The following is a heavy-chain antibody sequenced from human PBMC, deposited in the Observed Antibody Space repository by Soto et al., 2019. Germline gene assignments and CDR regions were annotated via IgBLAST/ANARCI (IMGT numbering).Heavy chain of an antibody. V-gene: IGHV4-61*01. D-gene: IGHD5-12*01. Sequence: SETLSLTCTVSGGSVSSGSYYWSWIRQPPGKGLEWIGYIYYSGSTNYNPSLKSRATISVDTSKNQFSLKLSSVTAADTAVYYCARDSRPGYNSGLDFDYWGQGTLVTVSS. CDR3: ARDSRPGYNSGLDFDY. CDR1: GGSVSSGSYY. CDR2: IYYSGST. J-gene: IGHJ4*02.